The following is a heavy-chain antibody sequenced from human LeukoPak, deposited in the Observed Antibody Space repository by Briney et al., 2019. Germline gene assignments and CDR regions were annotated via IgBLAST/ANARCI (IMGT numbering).Heavy chain of an antibody. CDR1: GGSISSSSDY. CDR3: ARHSSVYSYGHAPFDY. Sequence: SETLSLTCTVSGGSISSSSDYWGWIRQPPGKGLEWIGSMYSSGTTYYNPSLKSRVTMSADTSKNQFSLKLNSVTAADTAVFYCARHSSVYSYGHAPFDYWGQGTLVTVSS. J-gene: IGHJ4*02. V-gene: IGHV4-39*01. CDR2: MYSSGTT. D-gene: IGHD5-18*01.